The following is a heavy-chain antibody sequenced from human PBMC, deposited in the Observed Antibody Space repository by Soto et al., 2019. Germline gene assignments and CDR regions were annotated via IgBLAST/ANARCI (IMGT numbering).Heavy chain of an antibody. CDR3: AKGGDILAGGFFDY. Sequence: GGSLRLSCAASGFTFSSYGMHWVRQAPGKGLEWVAVISYDGSNKYYADSVKGRFTISRDNSKNTLYLQMNSLRAEDTAVYYCAKGGDILAGGFFDYWGQGTLVTVSS. J-gene: IGHJ4*02. CDR2: ISYDGSNK. V-gene: IGHV3-30*18. CDR1: GFTFSSYG. D-gene: IGHD3-9*01.